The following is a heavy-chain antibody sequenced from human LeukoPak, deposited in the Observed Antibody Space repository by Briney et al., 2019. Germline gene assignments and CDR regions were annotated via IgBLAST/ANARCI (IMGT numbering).Heavy chain of an antibody. CDR1: GFAFWDYS. CDR3: VRDWGGYGLDV. J-gene: IGHJ6*02. D-gene: IGHD3-16*01. V-gene: IGHV3-21*01. CDR2: IDSRSSDI. Sequence: GGSLRLSCAASGFAFWDYSMNWVRRAPGKGLEWVSTIDSRSSDIHYADSVRGRLTISRDNAKNSLYLQMNSLRAEDTAVYYCVRDWGGYGLDVWGQGTTVTVS.